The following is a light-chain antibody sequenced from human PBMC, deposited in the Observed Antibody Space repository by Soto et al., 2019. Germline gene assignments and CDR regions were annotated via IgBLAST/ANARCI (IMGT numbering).Light chain of an antibody. Sequence: IRMTQSPSSLSAAVGDRVTITVGASQDITNFFNWYQQKHGKAPKLLIYDATYLEKGAPSRFSGSGSGTDFSFTISNLPPEDFATYFCQQYDDLPLTFGGGTKV. CDR1: QDITNF. J-gene: IGKJ4*01. V-gene: IGKV1-33*01. CDR2: DAT. CDR3: QQYDDLPLT.